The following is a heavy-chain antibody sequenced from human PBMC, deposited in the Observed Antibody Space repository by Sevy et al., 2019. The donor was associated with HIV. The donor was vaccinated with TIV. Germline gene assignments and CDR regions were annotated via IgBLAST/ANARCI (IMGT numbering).Heavy chain of an antibody. CDR1: GGSVSSGGHY. J-gene: IGHJ6*02. CDR2: IHYSGNT. V-gene: IGHV4-61*08. D-gene: IGHD3-3*02. CDR3: ARDRIFAVGFNGMDV. Sequence: SETLSLTCTVCGGSVSSGGHYWGWVRQPPGKGLEWIGYIHYSGNTNYNPSLKSRVTISVDTSKEQFSLKLSSVTAADTAVYYCARDRIFAVGFNGMDVWGQGTTVTVSS.